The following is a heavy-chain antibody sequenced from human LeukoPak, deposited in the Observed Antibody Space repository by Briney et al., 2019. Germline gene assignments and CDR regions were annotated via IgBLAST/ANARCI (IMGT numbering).Heavy chain of an antibody. CDR2: LPSSKRT. J-gene: IGHJ6*04. Sequence: RSQTLSLTCTVSGDSLTSGSRYWSWIRQPAGKELEWIGHLPSSKRTTYNPSLESRVTISGDTAKNQFSLKLDSVTAADTAVYFCARCMSELDYGDYAYYYHMDVWGKGTTVTDPS. D-gene: IGHD4-17*01. V-gene: IGHV4-61*09. CDR3: ARCMSELDYGDYAYYYHMDV. CDR1: GDSLTSGSRY.